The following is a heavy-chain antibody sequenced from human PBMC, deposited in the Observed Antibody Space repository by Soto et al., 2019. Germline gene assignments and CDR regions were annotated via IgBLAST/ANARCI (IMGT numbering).Heavy chain of an antibody. J-gene: IGHJ4*02. Sequence: PSETLSLTCTVSGGSISSGDYYWSWIRQPPGKGLEWIGYIYYSGSTYYNPSLKSRVTISVDTSKNQFSLKLSSATAADTAVYYCARDRRAPAAPFDYWGQGTLVTVSS. V-gene: IGHV4-30-4*01. CDR3: ARDRRAPAAPFDY. CDR1: GGSISSGDYY. D-gene: IGHD2-2*01. CDR2: IYYSGST.